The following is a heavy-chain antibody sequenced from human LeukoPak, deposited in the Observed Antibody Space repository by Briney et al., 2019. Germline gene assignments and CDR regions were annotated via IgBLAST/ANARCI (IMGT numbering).Heavy chain of an antibody. CDR2: IKQDGSEK. D-gene: IGHD2-15*01. J-gene: IGHJ6*04. CDR3: AREDFVVVVAALDV. V-gene: IGHV3-7*01. Sequence: PGGSLRLSCAASGFTFSSYWMSWVRQAPGKGLEWVANIKQDGSEKYYVDSVKGRFTISRDNAKNSLYLQMNSLRAGDTAVYYCAREDFVVVVAALDVWGKGTTVTVSS. CDR1: GFTFSSYW.